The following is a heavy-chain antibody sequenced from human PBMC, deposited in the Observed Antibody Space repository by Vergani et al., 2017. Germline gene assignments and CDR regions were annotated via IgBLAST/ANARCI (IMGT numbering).Heavy chain of an antibody. Sequence: EVQLLESGGGLEQPEKSLRLSCAASGFTFSSYAMSWVRQAPGKGLEWVSSISDGGGRTHYADSVKGRFTISRDNSKNTLYLQMNSLRAEDTAVYYCARENGVATRGYYMDVWGKGTTVTVSS. CDR1: GFTFSSYA. CDR3: ARENGVATRGYYMDV. J-gene: IGHJ6*03. D-gene: IGHD5-12*01. V-gene: IGHV3-23*01. CDR2: ISDGGGRT.